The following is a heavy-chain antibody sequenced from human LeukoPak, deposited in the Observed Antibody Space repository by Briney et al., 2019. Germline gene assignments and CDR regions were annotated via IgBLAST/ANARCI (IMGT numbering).Heavy chain of an antibody. D-gene: IGHD3-10*01. CDR3: ARRRGGFGEGEFNF. J-gene: IGHJ4*02. CDR1: GGSFSGYH. CDR2: INPSGST. Sequence: SETLSLTCAVYGGSFSGYHWTWIRQSPGKGLEWIGDINPSGSTYYNPSLKSRLTISVDTSKNQFSLKLRSVTAADTAFYFCARRRGGFGEGEFNFWGPGTLVTVSS. V-gene: IGHV4-34*01.